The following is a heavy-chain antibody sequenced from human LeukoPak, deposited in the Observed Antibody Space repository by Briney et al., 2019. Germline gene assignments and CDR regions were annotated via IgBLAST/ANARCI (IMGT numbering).Heavy chain of an antibody. V-gene: IGHV1-2*02. J-gene: IGHJ3*02. CDR2: INPNSGGT. D-gene: IGHD3-10*01. CDR1: GYTFTGYY. Sequence: ASVKVSCKASGYTFTGYYMHWVRQAPGQGLEWMGWINPNSGGTNYAQKFQGRVTMTRDTSISTAYMELSRLRSDDTAVYYCVSRGALLWFGELLGTTEDAFDIWGQGTMVTVSS. CDR3: VSRGALLWFGELLGTTEDAFDI.